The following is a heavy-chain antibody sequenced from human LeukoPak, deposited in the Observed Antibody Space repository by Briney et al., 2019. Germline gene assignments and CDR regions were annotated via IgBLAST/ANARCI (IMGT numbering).Heavy chain of an antibody. CDR2: ISAYNGGT. D-gene: IGHD1-14*01. CDR1: GYTFTSYY. V-gene: IGHV1-18*01. J-gene: IGHJ4*02. Sequence: ASVKVSCKASGYTFTSYYITWVRQAPGQGLEWVGWISAYNGGTNYAQKFQGRVTMTKDTSTTTAYLDLGSLTSDDTAMYYCAKGGTMVPTIDYWGQGTLVTVSS. CDR3: AKGGTMVPTIDY.